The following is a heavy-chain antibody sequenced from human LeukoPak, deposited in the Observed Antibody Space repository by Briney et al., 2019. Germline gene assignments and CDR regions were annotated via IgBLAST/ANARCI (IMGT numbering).Heavy chain of an antibody. CDR2: ISGSGGGT. J-gene: IGHJ1*01. D-gene: IGHD1-26*01. V-gene: IGHV3-23*01. Sequence: GGSLRLSCAASGFTFSSYGMSWVRQAPGKGLEWVSVISGSGGGTFYADSMKGRFTISRDNSKNTLYLQMNSLRDEDTAIYYCANWDAGDQHWGQGTLVTVSS. CDR1: GFTFSSYG. CDR3: ANWDAGDQH.